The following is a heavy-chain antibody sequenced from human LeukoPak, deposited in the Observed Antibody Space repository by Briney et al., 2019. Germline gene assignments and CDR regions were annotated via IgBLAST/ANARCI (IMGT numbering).Heavy chain of an antibody. J-gene: IGHJ6*03. D-gene: IGHD2-2*01. CDR3: ARGGWLLSYYYYMDV. V-gene: IGHV4-59*01. Sequence: SETLSLTCTVSGGSISSYYWSWIRQPPGKGLEWIGYIYYSGTTNYNPSLKSRVTISVDTSKNQFSLKLSSVTAADTAVYYCARGGWLLSYYYYMDVWGKGTTVTISS. CDR1: GGSISSYY. CDR2: IYYSGTT.